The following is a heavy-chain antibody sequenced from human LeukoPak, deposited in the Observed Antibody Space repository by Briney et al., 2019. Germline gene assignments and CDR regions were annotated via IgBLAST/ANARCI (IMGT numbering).Heavy chain of an antibody. D-gene: IGHD5-18*01. J-gene: IGHJ4*02. CDR2: IYYTGST. V-gene: IGHV4-39*01. CDR1: GGSISSSSYY. CDR3: ARHDAGEYSYGFDY. Sequence: SETLSLTCTVSGGSISSSSYYWGWIRQPPGKGLEWVGSIYYTGSTYCNPSLKSRVTISVDTSKNQLSLKLSSVTAAETAVYYCARHDAGEYSYGFDYWGQGTLVIVSS.